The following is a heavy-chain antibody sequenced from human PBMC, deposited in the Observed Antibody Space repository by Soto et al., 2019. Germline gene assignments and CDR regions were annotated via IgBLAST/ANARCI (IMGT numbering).Heavy chain of an antibody. CDR3: ARDPSIVLVPAATYYYYYYGLDV. CDR1: GFTFSSYW. Sequence: GGSLRLSCAASGFTFSSYWMSWVRQAPGKGLEWVANIKQDGSEKYYVDSVKGRFTISRDNAKNSLYLQMNSLRAEDTAVYYCARDPSIVLVPAATYYYYYYGLDVWGQGTTVTVSS. D-gene: IGHD2-2*01. CDR2: IKQDGSEK. J-gene: IGHJ6*02. V-gene: IGHV3-7*01.